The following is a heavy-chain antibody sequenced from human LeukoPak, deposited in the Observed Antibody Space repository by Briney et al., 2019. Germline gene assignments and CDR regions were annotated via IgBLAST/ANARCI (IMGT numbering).Heavy chain of an antibody. V-gene: IGHV4-34*01. CDR3: ARLGQWLAVDY. CDR1: GGSFSGYY. D-gene: IGHD6-19*01. Sequence: SEALSLTCAVYGGSFSGYYWSWIRQPPGKGLEWIGEINHSGSTNYNPSLKSRVTISVDTSKNQFSLKLSSVTAADTAVYYCARLGQWLAVDYWGQGTLVTVSS. J-gene: IGHJ4*02. CDR2: INHSGST.